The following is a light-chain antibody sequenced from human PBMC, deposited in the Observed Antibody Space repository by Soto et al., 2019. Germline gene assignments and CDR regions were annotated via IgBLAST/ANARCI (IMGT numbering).Light chain of an antibody. CDR2: GAS. Sequence: EIVLTQSPGTMSLSSGERATLSCRASQSVRSNYLAWYQQKPGQAPRLLIYGASSRATGITDRFGGSGSGTDFTLTISRLEPEDFAVYYCQQYASSPLTFGGGNKVAIK. CDR1: QSVRSNY. CDR3: QQYASSPLT. V-gene: IGKV3-20*01. J-gene: IGKJ4*01.